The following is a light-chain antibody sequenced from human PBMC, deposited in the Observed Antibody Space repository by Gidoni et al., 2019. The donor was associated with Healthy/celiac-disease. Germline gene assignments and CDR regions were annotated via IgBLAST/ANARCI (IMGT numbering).Light chain of an antibody. V-gene: IGLV2-23*01. J-gene: IGLJ2*01. CDR3: CSSAGSSTLV. CDR1: SSDVGSYNL. CDR2: EGS. Sequence: QSALTQPASVSGSPGQSITISCTGTSSDVGSYNLVSWYQQHPGKAPKLMIYEGSKRPSGVSNRFSGSKSGNTASLTIAGLQAEDEADYYCCSSAGSSTLVFGGGTTLTVL.